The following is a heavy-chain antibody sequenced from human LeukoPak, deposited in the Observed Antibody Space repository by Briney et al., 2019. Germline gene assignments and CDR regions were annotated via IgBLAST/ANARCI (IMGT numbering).Heavy chain of an antibody. Sequence: PSETLSLTCTVSGGSISSVSYYWSWIRQPAGKGLEWIGRIHTSGSTNYKSSLKSRVTMSVDTSKNQFSLKLSSVTAADTAVYYCARDAGYCNAGSCYPGAYNWFDPWGQGTLVTVSS. CDR3: ARDAGYCNAGSCYPGAYNWFDP. D-gene: IGHD2-15*01. V-gene: IGHV4-61*02. J-gene: IGHJ5*02. CDR2: IHTSGST. CDR1: GGSISSVSYY.